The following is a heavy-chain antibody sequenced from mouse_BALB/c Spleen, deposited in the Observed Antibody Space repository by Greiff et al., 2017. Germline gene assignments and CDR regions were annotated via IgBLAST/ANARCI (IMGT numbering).Heavy chain of an antibody. Sequence: QVQLQQSGAELLKPGASVKISCKATGYTFSSYWIEWVKQRPGHGLEWIGEILPGSGSTNYNEKFKGKATFTADTSSNTAYMQLSSLTSEDAAVYDCASTMITAWFAYWGQGTLVTVSA. J-gene: IGHJ3*01. CDR1: GYTFSSYW. CDR2: ILPGSGST. CDR3: ASTMITAWFAY. D-gene: IGHD2-4*01. V-gene: IGHV1-9*01.